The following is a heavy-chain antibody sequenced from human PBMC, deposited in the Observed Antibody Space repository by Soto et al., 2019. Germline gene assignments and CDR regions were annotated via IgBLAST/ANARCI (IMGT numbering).Heavy chain of an antibody. CDR3: ARGHLAVVPVASWFYYMDV. D-gene: IGHD2-2*01. J-gene: IGHJ6*03. V-gene: IGHV1-3*01. Sequence: GASVKVSCKASGYTFTNYAVHWVRQAPGQRLEWMGWINAGNSNTRFSQNLQGRVTITRDTSARTVYMELSSLRSEDTAVYYCARGHLAVVPVASWFYYMDVWGKGTTVTVSS. CDR2: INAGNSNT. CDR1: GYTFTNYA.